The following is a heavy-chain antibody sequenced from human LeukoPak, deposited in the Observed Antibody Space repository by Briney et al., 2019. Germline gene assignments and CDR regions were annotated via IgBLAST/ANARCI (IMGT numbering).Heavy chain of an antibody. CDR2: IYYSGST. V-gene: IGHV4-31*03. Sequence: PSETLSLTCTVSGGSISSGGYYWSWIRQHPGKGLEWIGYIYYSGSTYYNPSLKSRVTISVDTSKNQFSLKLSSVTAADTAVCYCARDRWATVTTAGPWGYFDYWGQGTLVTVSS. J-gene: IGHJ4*02. CDR1: GGSISSGGYY. D-gene: IGHD4-17*01. CDR3: ARDRWATVTTAGPWGYFDY.